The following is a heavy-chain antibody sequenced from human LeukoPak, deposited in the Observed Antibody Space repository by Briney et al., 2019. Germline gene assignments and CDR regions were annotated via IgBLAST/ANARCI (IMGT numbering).Heavy chain of an antibody. Sequence: KPSETLSLTCAVYGGSFSGYYWSWIRPPPRKGLELIGEIYHSGSTNYNPSLKSRVTISVDTSKNQLSLNLSSVPAAGTSVYYSAREPMRCNLFDPWGQGTLVTVSS. CDR1: GGSFSGYY. V-gene: IGHV4-34*01. J-gene: IGHJ5*02. D-gene: IGHD4-17*01. CDR3: AREPMRCNLFDP. CDR2: IYHSGST.